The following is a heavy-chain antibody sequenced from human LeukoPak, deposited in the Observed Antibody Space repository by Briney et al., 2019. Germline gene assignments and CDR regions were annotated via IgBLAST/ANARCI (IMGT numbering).Heavy chain of an antibody. J-gene: IGHJ4*02. CDR3: VREGLSGTFAF. Sequence: SVKVSCKASGGTFSSYAISWVRQAPGQGLEWMGGIIPIFATANYAQKFQGRVTITTDESTNTAFMELSSPRSEDTAIYYCVREGLSGTFAFWGQGTLVTVSS. D-gene: IGHD1-26*01. V-gene: IGHV1-69*05. CDR2: IIPIFATA. CDR1: GGTFSSYA.